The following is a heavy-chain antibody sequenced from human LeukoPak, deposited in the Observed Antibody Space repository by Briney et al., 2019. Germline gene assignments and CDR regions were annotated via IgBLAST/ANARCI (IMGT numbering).Heavy chain of an antibody. CDR3: AKDGYYDSSGYYHMSEYFQH. D-gene: IGHD3-22*01. Sequence: GGSLRLSCAASGFTFSSYARSWVRQAPGKGLEWVSAISGSGGSTYYADSLKGRFTISRDNSKNPLYLQMNSLRAEDTAVYYCAKDGYYDSSGYYHMSEYFQHWGQGTLVTVSS. V-gene: IGHV3-23*01. CDR2: ISGSGGST. J-gene: IGHJ1*01. CDR1: GFTFSSYA.